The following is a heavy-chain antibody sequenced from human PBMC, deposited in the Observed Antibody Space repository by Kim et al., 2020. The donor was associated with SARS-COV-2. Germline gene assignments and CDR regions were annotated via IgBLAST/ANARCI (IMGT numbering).Heavy chain of an antibody. CDR1: GGSIGDSRYS. D-gene: IGHD2-21*02. CDR2: IYYSGST. V-gene: IGHV4-39*01. CDR3: ARPGGTAGWYYFDF. J-gene: IGHJ4*02. Sequence: SETLSLTCIVSGGSIGDSRYSWGWIRQPPGKGLEWIGSIYYSGSTYYSPSLKSRLTISVDTSKNQFSLRLSSVTAADTALYYCARPGGTAGWYYFDFWGQGTLVTVSS.